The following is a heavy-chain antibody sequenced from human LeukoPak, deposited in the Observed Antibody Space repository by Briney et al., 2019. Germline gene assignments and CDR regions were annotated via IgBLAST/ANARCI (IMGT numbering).Heavy chain of an antibody. Sequence: GGSLRLSCAASGFTFSSYSMNWVRQAPGKGLEWVSSISSSSSYIYYADSVKGRFTISRDNAKNTLYLQMNSLRAEDTAVYYCAKDLSLYYYGSGSYSPFDYWGQGTLVTVSS. CDR1: GFTFSSYS. CDR3: AKDLSLYYYGSGSYSPFDY. D-gene: IGHD3-10*01. J-gene: IGHJ4*02. CDR2: ISSSSSYI. V-gene: IGHV3-21*01.